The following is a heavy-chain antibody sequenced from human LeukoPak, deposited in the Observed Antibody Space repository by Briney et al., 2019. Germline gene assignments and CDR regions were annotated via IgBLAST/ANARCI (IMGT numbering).Heavy chain of an antibody. D-gene: IGHD1-26*01. CDR3: ARADGTGATDAFDI. V-gene: IGHV1-2*02. CDR1: GYTFTGYY. J-gene: IGHJ3*02. Sequence: ASVKVSCKASGYTFTGYYMHWVRQAPGQGLEWMGWINPNSGGTNYAQKFQGRVTMTRDTSISTAYMELSRLRSDDTAVYYCARADGTGATDAFDIWGQGTMVTVSS. CDR2: INPNSGGT.